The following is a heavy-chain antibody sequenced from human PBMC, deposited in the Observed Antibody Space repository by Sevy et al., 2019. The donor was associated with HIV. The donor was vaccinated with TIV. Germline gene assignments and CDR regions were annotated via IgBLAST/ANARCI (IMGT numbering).Heavy chain of an antibody. CDR2: ISNDGSDK. CDR3: ANSRGRYEGSSWLYYYYLMDV. CDR1: GFTFSRYG. J-gene: IGHJ6*02. V-gene: IGHV3-30*18. D-gene: IGHD6-13*01. Sequence: GGSLRLSCAAAGFTFSRYGMHWARQAPCKGLEWVAVISNDGSDKEYADSVKGRFTISRDNSKDTVYLQMNSLRPEDTAVYYCANSRGRYEGSSWLYYYYLMDVWGQGTTVTVSS.